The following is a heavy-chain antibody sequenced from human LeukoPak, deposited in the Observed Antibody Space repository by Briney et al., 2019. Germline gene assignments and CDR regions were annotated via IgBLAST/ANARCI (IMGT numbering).Heavy chain of an antibody. Sequence: ASVKVSCKSSGGTFSTYAISWVRQALGQGLEWMGGIVPIFGTPNYAQNFQGRLTITADESTSTAYMDLSSLRSEDTAMYYCTTSTGYYYVPGYWGQGTLVTVSS. CDR1: GGTFSTYA. CDR2: IVPIFGTP. J-gene: IGHJ4*02. CDR3: TTSTGYYYVPGY. V-gene: IGHV1-69*13. D-gene: IGHD3-22*01.